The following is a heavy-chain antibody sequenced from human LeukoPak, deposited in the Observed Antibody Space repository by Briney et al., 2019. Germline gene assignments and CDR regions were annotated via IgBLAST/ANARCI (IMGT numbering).Heavy chain of an antibody. CDR2: IYSGGST. CDR3: ARGGSYLSAFDI. Sequence: GGSLRLSCVVSGFTFSSYAMSWVRQAPGKGLEWVSIIYSGGSTFYADSVKGRFTISRDNSKNTLYLQMNSLGAEDTAVYYCARGGSYLSAFDIWGQGTMVTVSS. CDR1: GFTFSSYA. J-gene: IGHJ3*02. V-gene: IGHV3-53*01. D-gene: IGHD1-26*01.